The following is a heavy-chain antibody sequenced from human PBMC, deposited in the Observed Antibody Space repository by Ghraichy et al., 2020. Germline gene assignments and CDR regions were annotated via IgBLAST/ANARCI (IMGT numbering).Heavy chain of an antibody. CDR1: GVSISSSSYH. D-gene: IGHD3-10*01. CDR2: IYYNGST. CDR3: ARSSLGWFGEPYYYYYGLDI. V-gene: IGHV4-39*01. J-gene: IGHJ6*02. Sequence: SETLSLTCSVSGVSISSSSYHWDWIRQPPGKGLEWIGTIYYNGSTYYNPSLKSRLTISVDTSQNQFSLRLSSVTATDTAVYYCARSSLGWFGEPYYYYYGLDIWGQGTTVTVSS.